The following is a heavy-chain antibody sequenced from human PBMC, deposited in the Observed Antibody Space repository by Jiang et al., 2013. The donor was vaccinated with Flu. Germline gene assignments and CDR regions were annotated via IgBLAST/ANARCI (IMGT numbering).Heavy chain of an antibody. J-gene: IGHJ2*01. Sequence: NSAAWNWIRQSPSRGLEWLGRTYYRSKWYNDYAVSVKSRITINPDTSKNQFSLQLNSVTPEDTAVYYCARGTYSSSWYAGYWYFDLWGRGTLVTVSS. CDR1: NSAA. CDR3: ARGTYSSSWYAGYWYFDL. D-gene: IGHD6-13*01. CDR2: TYYRSKWYN. V-gene: IGHV6-1*01.